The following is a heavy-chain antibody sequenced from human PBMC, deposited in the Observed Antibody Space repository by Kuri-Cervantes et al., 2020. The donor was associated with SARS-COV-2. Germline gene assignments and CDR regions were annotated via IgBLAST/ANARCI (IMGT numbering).Heavy chain of an antibody. CDR2: ISSSSSYI. V-gene: IGHV3-21*01. D-gene: IGHD6-6*01. CDR3: ARARTIAAHPENWFDP. Sequence: GGSLRLSCAASRFTFNDYVMSWVRQAPGKGLEWVSSISSSSSYIYYADSVKGRFTISRDNAKNSLYLQMNSLRAEDTAVYYCARARTIAAHPENWFDPWGQGTLVTVSS. CDR1: RFTFNDYV. J-gene: IGHJ5*02.